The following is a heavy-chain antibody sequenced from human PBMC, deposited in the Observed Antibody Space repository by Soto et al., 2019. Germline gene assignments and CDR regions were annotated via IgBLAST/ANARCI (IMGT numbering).Heavy chain of an antibody. D-gene: IGHD6-19*01. V-gene: IGHV4-34*01. CDR2: INHSGST. J-gene: IGHJ4*02. CDR1: GGSFSGYY. Sequence: PSETLSLTCAVYGGSFSGYYWSWIRQPPGKGLEWIGEINHSGSTNYNPSLKSRVTISVDTSKNQFSLKLSSVTAADTAVYYCARGPVPDCAVEQWLPKPIDYWGQGTLVTVSS. CDR3: ARGPVPDCAVEQWLPKPIDY.